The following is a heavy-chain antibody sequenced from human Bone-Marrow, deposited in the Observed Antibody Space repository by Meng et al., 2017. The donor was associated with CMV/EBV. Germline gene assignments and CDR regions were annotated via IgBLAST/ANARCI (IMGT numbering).Heavy chain of an antibody. D-gene: IGHD2/OR15-2a*01. CDR2: ISWDGGST. J-gene: IGHJ4*02. CDR3: AKDAKNKFYFDY. CDR1: GFTFDDYT. V-gene: IGHV3-43*01. Sequence: GESLKISCAASGFTFDDYTMHWVRQAPGKGLEWVSLISWDGGSTYYADSVKGRFTISRDNSKNSLYLQMNSLRTEDTALYYCAKDAKNKFYFDYWGQGTLVTGSS.